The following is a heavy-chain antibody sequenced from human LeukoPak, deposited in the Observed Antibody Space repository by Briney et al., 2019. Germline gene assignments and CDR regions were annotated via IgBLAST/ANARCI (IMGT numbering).Heavy chain of an antibody. CDR1: GGSISGYY. CDR3: AREGGPYRPLDY. Sequence: PSETLSLTCTVSGGSISGYYWSWIRQPPGKGLEWIGEVNLQGSTNYNPSLMGRVAISVDTSENHISLQLTSVTAADTAVYYCAREGGPYRPLDYSGQGTLVTVSS. V-gene: IGHV4-34*01. J-gene: IGHJ4*02. CDR2: VNLQGST.